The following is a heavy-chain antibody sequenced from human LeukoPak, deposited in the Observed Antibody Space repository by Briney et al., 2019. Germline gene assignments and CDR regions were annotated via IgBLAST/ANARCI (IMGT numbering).Heavy chain of an antibody. J-gene: IGHJ3*02. V-gene: IGHV3-30*02. D-gene: IGHD3-22*01. CDR2: IPFDRSDK. Sequence: PGGSLRLSCAASGSDFSGNAMHWVRQAPGKGLEWVSFIPFDRSDKYYADSVKGRFTTSRDHSRNTLYLQMNSLRPDDTAIYYCARDSMYAFDIWGQGTMVTVSS. CDR1: GSDFSGNA. CDR3: ARDSMYAFDI.